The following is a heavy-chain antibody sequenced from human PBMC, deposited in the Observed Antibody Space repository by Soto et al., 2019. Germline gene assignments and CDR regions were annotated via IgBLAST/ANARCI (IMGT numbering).Heavy chain of an antibody. CDR1: GFTFSSYA. V-gene: IGHV3-30-3*01. CDR3: AKEGPIAVAGTGFDY. D-gene: IGHD6-19*01. CDR2: ISYDGSNK. J-gene: IGHJ4*02. Sequence: GGSLRLSCAASGFTFSSYAMHWVRQAPGKGLAWVTFISYDGSNKYYADSVKGRFTISRDNSKNTLYLQMNSLRAEDTAVYYCAKEGPIAVAGTGFDYWGQGTLVTVSS.